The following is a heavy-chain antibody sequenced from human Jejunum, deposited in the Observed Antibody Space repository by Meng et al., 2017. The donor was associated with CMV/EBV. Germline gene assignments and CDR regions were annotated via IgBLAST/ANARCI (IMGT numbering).Heavy chain of an antibody. D-gene: IGHD3-10*01. J-gene: IGHJ4*02. Sequence: FLLRQSGGEVKKLWASVRVSCESSGYTFASYGISWLRQAPGQGLEWMGWFVNNVDTYSAQKFQGRVTMTTDTHTSTAFMELRSLRSDDTAVYYCARGTPGRSYSDYWGQGTLVTVSS. CDR3: ARGTPGRSYSDY. CDR2: FVNNVDT. V-gene: IGHV1-18*01. CDR1: GYTFASYG.